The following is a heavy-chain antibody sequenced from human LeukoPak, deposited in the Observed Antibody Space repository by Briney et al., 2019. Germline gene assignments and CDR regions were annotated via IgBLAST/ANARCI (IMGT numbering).Heavy chain of an antibody. J-gene: IGHJ3*02. Sequence: GGSLRLSCAASGFTFSSYSMNWVRQAPGKGLEWVSYISSSSSTIYYADSVKGRFTISRDNAKNSLYLQMNSLRAEDTALYYCAKAVPAYYYDSSGYPQLAGAFDIWGQGTMVTVSS. CDR2: ISSSSSTI. CDR1: GFTFSSYS. D-gene: IGHD3-22*01. CDR3: AKAVPAYYYDSSGYPQLAGAFDI. V-gene: IGHV3-48*04.